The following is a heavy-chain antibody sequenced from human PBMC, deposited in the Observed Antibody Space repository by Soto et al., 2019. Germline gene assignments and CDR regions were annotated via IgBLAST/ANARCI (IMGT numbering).Heavy chain of an antibody. CDR1: GYTLTELS. J-gene: IGHJ6*02. D-gene: IGHD2-21*02. CDR2: FDPEDGET. Sequence: ASVKVSCKVSGYTLTELSMHWVRQAPGKGLEWMGGFDPEDGETIYAQKFQGRVTMTEDTSTDTAYMELSSLRSEDTAVYYCARDTTYCGGDCRSGGGDYYGMDVWGQGTTVTVSS. CDR3: ARDTTYCGGDCRSGGGDYYGMDV. V-gene: IGHV1-24*01.